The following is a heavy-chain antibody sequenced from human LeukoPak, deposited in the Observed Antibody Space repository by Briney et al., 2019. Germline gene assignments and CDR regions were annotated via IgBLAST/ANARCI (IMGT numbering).Heavy chain of an antibody. Sequence: SETLSLTCTVSGGSVSSSSYYWGWIRQPPGKGLEWIGTIYYSGSTYYNPSLKSRVTISADTSKSQFSLRLSSVTAADTALYYCARVGLSNGMDVRGQGTTVTVSS. D-gene: IGHD1-26*01. CDR2: IYYSGST. CDR3: ARVGLSNGMDV. J-gene: IGHJ6*02. V-gene: IGHV4-39*01. CDR1: GGSVSSSSYY.